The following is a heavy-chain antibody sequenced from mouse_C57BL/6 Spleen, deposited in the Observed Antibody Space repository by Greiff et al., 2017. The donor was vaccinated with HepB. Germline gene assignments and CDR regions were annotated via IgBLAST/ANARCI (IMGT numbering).Heavy chain of an antibody. CDR3: ARRRYSNYYFDY. CDR2: IDPSDSYT. J-gene: IGHJ2*01. CDR1: GYTFTSYW. D-gene: IGHD2-5*01. V-gene: IGHV1-50*01. Sequence: QVQLQKPGAELVKPGASVKLSCKASGYTFTSYWMQWVKQRPGQGLEWIGEIDPSDSYTNYNQKFKGKATLTVDTSSSTAYMQLSSLTSEDSAVYYCARRRYSNYYFDYWGQGTTLTVSS.